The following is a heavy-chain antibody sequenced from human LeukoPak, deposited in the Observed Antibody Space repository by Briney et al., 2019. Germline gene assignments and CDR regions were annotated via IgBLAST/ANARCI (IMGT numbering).Heavy chain of an antibody. D-gene: IGHD3-10*01. J-gene: IGHJ6*04. CDR2: ISYEGSVT. CDR3: VRDRAPWGGALGGAKGMDV. CDR1: GFTFSNYA. Sequence: PGGSLRLSCAASGFTFSNYAFHWVRQPPGKGLEWAAVISYEGSVTYYADSVKGRFTISRDNSKNTLDLQMNSLRVEDTAVYYCVRDRAPWGGALGGAKGMDVWGEGTMVTVSS. V-gene: IGHV3-30*04.